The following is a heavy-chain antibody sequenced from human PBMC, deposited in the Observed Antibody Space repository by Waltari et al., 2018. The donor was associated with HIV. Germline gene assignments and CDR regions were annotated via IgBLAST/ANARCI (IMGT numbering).Heavy chain of an antibody. Sequence: EVQLLESGGGLVQPGGSLRLSCAASGFTFSSYAMSWVRQAPGKGLEWVSAISGSGGSTYYADSVKGRFTISRDNSKNTLYLQMNSLRAEDTAVYYCAKDQRLTGGWRDAFDIWGQGTMVTVSS. CDR2: ISGSGGST. J-gene: IGHJ3*02. V-gene: IGHV3-23*01. D-gene: IGHD7-27*01. CDR3: AKDQRLTGGWRDAFDI. CDR1: GFTFSSYA.